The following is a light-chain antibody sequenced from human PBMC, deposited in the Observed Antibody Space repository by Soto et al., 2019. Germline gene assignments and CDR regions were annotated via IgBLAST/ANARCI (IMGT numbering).Light chain of an antibody. CDR2: DVT. CDR3: YSYTSGTVWV. V-gene: IGLV2-14*01. J-gene: IGLJ3*02. Sequence: QPVLTQPASVSGSPGQSITISCTGTSSDVGGYNYVSWYQQRPGQAPRLVIYDVTSRPSGVSNRFSGSKSGNTASLTISGLQAEDEADYYCYSYTSGTVWVFGGGTKVTVL. CDR1: SSDVGGYNY.